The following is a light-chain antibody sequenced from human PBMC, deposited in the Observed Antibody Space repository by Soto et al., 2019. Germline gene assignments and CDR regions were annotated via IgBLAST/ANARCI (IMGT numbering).Light chain of an antibody. Sequence: EIVLTQSPGTLSLSPGERATLSRRASQSVSRNYLAWFQKKPGQAPRLLIYDASTRATGIPDKFGGSGSGTDFTLTISRLEPEDFAVYFCQQYFTSPITFGQGTRLEIK. CDR2: DAS. J-gene: IGKJ5*01. CDR3: QQYFTSPIT. CDR1: QSVSRNY. V-gene: IGKV3-20*01.